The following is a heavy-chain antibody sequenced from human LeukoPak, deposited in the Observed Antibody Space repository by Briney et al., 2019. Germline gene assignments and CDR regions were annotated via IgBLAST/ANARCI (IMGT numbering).Heavy chain of an antibody. CDR1: GFTFNTYA. Sequence: GGSLRLSCAASGFTFNTYAMSWVRQAPGKGLEWVSSISGSGGSTYYADSVKGRFTISRDNSNSTLYLQINSLRAEDTAVYYCAKTPSLWWFDPWGQGTLVTVSS. D-gene: IGHD3-16*02. V-gene: IGHV3-23*01. J-gene: IGHJ5*02. CDR3: AKTPSLWWFDP. CDR2: ISGSGGST.